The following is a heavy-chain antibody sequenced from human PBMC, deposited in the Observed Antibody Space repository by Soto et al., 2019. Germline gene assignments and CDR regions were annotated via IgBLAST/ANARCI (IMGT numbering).Heavy chain of an antibody. D-gene: IGHD2-2*01. CDR3: AKDNALSYIVVVPAAMLD. V-gene: IGHV3-23*01. CDR2: ISGSGGGT. Sequence: EVQLLESGGGLVQPGGSLRLSCAASGFTFSSYAMSGVRQAPGKRLEWVSAISGSGGGTYYADSVKGRFTISRDNSKNTLYLQMNSLRAEDTAVYYCAKDNALSYIVVVPAAMLDWGQGTLVTVSS. J-gene: IGHJ4*02. CDR1: GFTFSSYA.